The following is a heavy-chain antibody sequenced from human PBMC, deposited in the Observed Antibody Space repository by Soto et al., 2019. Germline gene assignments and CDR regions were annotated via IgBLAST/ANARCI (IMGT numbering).Heavy chain of an antibody. J-gene: IGHJ4*02. CDR2: IYHRGST. Sequence: PSETLSLTCAVSGGSISSGGYSWSWIRQPPGKGLEWIGYIYHRGSTYYNPSLKSRVTISVDRSKNQFSLKLSSVTAADTAVYYCARVSDSSGYRLFDYWGQGTLVTVSS. V-gene: IGHV4-30-2*01. CDR1: GGSISSGGYS. CDR3: ARVSDSSGYRLFDY. D-gene: IGHD3-22*01.